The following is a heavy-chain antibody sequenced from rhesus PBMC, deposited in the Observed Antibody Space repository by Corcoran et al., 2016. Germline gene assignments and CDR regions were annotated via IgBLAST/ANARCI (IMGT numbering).Heavy chain of an antibody. CDR1: GYSFTSYW. CDR3: AKMASYWYFDL. V-gene: IGHV5-20*02. Sequence: EVQLVQSGAEVKRPGESLKISCKTSGYSFTSYWISWVRQMPGKGLEGMGAICPIDSYTRYSPAFQGQVTISADESISPAYLQWSSLKASDTATYYCAKMASYWYFDLWGPGTPITISS. J-gene: IGHJ2*01. CDR2: ICPIDSYT.